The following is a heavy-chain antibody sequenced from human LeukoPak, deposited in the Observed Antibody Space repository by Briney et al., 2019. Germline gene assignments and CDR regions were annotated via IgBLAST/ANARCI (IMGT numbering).Heavy chain of an antibody. CDR2: IYYSGST. CDR1: GGSISSYY. CDR3: ASMASPEY. V-gene: IGHV4-59*08. Sequence: SETLSLTCTVSGGSISSYYWSWIRQPPGKGLEWIGYIYYSGSTNYNPSLKSRATISVDTSKNQFSLKLSSVTAADTAVYYCASMASPEYWGQGTLVTVSS. D-gene: IGHD5-24*01. J-gene: IGHJ4*02.